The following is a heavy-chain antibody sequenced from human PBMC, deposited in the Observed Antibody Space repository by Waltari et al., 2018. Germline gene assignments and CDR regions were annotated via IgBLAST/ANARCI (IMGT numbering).Heavy chain of an antibody. J-gene: IGHJ2*01. CDR1: GFTFRDYT. CDR3: TRGAREEVVVTYVDWKFEV. CDR2: IGGRTSYI. Sequence: EVQLVESGGGLVRPGGSLRLSCVASGFTFRDYTMSWVRHTPARGLEWVSAIGGRTSYIYDADSVKGRFAISRDNARTSLDLQRNSLKVEDTAVYYCTRGAREEVVVTYVDWKFEVWGRGTLVTVSS. V-gene: IGHV3-21*01. D-gene: IGHD2-21*02.